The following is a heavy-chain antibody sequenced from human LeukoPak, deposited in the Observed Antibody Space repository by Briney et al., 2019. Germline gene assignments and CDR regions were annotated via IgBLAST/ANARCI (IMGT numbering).Heavy chain of an antibody. V-gene: IGHV4-59*12. CDR3: ARLPRYGGYDRFDY. D-gene: IGHD5-12*01. CDR2: IYYRGTT. J-gene: IGHJ4*02. CDR1: GDSIDSYY. Sequence: PSETLSLTCTVSGDSIDSYYWSWIRQPPGKRLEWIGYIYYRGTTSYNPFLKSRVTISVDTSKNQFSLKLNSVTAADTAVYYCARLPRYGGYDRFDYWGQGILVIVSS.